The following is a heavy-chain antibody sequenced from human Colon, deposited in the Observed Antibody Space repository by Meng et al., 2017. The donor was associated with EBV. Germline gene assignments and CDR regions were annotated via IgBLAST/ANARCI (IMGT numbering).Heavy chain of an antibody. CDR1: GGSVSSGGYY. Sequence: QRQGPGLVNPPQPLSLTCTVSGGSVSSGGYYWTWIRQHPGKGLEWFGHIYYSGSTFYNPSLKRRVIISIDTSKNQFSLNLRSVTAADTAVYYCARVSSGWDYFDYWGQGTLVTVSS. J-gene: IGHJ4*02. CDR2: IYYSGST. D-gene: IGHD6-19*01. CDR3: ARVSSGWDYFDY. V-gene: IGHV4-31*03.